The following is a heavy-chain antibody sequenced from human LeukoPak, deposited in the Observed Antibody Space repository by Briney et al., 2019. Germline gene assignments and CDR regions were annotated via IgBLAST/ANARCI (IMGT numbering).Heavy chain of an antibody. D-gene: IGHD1-26*01. V-gene: IGHV3-11*01. CDR2: ISSSGSTI. CDR3: AREVNYSGSYYFDY. J-gene: IGHJ4*02. Sequence: GGSLRLSCAASGFTFSDYYMSWIRQAPGKGLEWVSYISSSGSTIYYADSVKGRFTISRDDAKNSLYLQMNSLRAEDTAVYYCAREVNYSGSYYFDYWGQGTLVTASS. CDR1: GFTFSDYY.